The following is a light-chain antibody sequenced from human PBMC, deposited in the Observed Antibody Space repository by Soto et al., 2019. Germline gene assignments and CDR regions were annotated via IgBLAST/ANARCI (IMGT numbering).Light chain of an antibody. J-gene: IGLJ3*02. Sequence: QSALTQPPSASGSPGQSVTISCTGSSSDVGGYNYVSWYQHHPGKAPKLMIYEVTKRPSGVPDRFSGSESGNTASLTVSGLQAEDDADYYCSSYAGSNNLVFGGGTKLTVL. CDR3: SSYAGSNNLV. CDR2: EVT. CDR1: SSDVGGYNY. V-gene: IGLV2-8*01.